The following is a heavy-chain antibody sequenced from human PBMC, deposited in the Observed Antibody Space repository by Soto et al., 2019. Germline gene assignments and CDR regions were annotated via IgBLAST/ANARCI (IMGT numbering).Heavy chain of an antibody. V-gene: IGHV3-74*01. CDR2: ISTDGSST. Sequence: GGSLRLSCAATGFTFSTYWMHWVRQGPGKGLVWVSRISTDGSSTTYADSVKGRFTNSRDNAKNTLYLQMNSLRAEDTAVYYCARATGSNHPFDYWGQGSLVTVSS. D-gene: IGHD2-2*01. CDR1: GFTFSTYW. CDR3: ARATGSNHPFDY. J-gene: IGHJ4*02.